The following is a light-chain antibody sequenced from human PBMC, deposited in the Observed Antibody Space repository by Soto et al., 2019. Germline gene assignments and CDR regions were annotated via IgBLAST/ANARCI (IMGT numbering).Light chain of an antibody. CDR3: LQFSTYPLT. Sequence: AIQLTQSPSSLSASLGDRVTITCRSSQGITSAIAWYRQRPGMAPELLIYDVSTLASGVTSRFSGSGSGTDFTLTISALQPEDFATYYCLQFSTYPLTFGGGTKVDIK. V-gene: IGKV1-13*02. CDR1: QGITSA. CDR2: DVS. J-gene: IGKJ4*01.